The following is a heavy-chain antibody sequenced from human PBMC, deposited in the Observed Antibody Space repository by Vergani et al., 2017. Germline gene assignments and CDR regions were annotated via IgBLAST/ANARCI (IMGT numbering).Heavy chain of an antibody. V-gene: IGHV1-69*06. CDR1: GYTFTSYG. Sequence: QVQLVQSGAEVKKPGASVKVSCKASGYTFTSYGISWVRQAPGQGLEWMGGIIPIFGTANYAQKFQGRVTITADKSTSTAYMELSSLRSEDTAVYYCARSYPTGECEGSSGCFDYFDYWGQGTLVTVSS. D-gene: IGHD6-19*01. J-gene: IGHJ4*02. CDR2: IIPIFGTA. CDR3: ARSYPTGECEGSSGCFDYFDY.